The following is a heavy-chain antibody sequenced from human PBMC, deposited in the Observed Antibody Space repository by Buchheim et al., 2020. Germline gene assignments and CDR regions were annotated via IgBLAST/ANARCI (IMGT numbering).Heavy chain of an antibody. V-gene: IGHV3-21*01. J-gene: IGHJ4*02. CDR2: ISSSSSYI. Sequence: EVQLVESGGGLVKPGGSLRLSCAASGFTFSSYSMNWVRQAPGKGLEWVSSISSSSSYIYYADSVKGRFTISRDNAKNSLYLQMNNLRAEDTAVYYCARGRGYCSSTSCYLYFDYWGQGTL. CDR3: ARGRGYCSSTSCYLYFDY. D-gene: IGHD2-2*01. CDR1: GFTFSSYS.